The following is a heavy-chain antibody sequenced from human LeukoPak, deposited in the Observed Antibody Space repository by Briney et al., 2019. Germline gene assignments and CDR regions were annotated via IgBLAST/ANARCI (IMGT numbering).Heavy chain of an antibody. CDR2: ISSSSSII. Sequence: GGSLRLSCAASGFTFSSYSMNWVRQAAGKGLEWISYISSSSSIIYYADSVKGRFTISRDNAQSSMYLQMNSLRAEDTAVYYRAREGDSSGYYHDYWGQGTLVTVSS. CDR1: GFTFSSYS. J-gene: IGHJ4*02. D-gene: IGHD3-22*01. V-gene: IGHV3-48*01. CDR3: AREGDSSGYYHDY.